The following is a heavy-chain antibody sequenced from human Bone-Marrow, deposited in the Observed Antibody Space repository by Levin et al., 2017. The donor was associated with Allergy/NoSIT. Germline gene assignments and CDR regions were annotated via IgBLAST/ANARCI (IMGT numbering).Heavy chain of an antibody. D-gene: IGHD3-16*02. V-gene: IGHV3-66*02. J-gene: IGHJ4*02. Sequence: GGSLRLSCAVSGFAVSSNYMNWVRQAPGKGLEWVSVVYAGGNTYYADSVRGRFTITRDDSKNTVDLQIDNLKVEDTGTYYSATLVAGYWGKRTLVTVSS. CDR2: VYAGGNT. CDR1: GFAVSSNY. CDR3: ATLVAGY.